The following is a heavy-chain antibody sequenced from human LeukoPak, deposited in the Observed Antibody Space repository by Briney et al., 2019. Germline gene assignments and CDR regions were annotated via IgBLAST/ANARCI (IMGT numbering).Heavy chain of an antibody. D-gene: IGHD4-17*01. CDR3: ARDNALYGDSTFDY. J-gene: IGHJ4*02. CDR2: IYYSGST. Sequence: SETLSLTCTVSGGSISSGGYYWSWLRQHPGKGLVWIGYIYYSGSTYYNPSLKSRVTISVDTSKNQFSLKLSSVTAADTAVYYCARDNALYGDSTFDYWGQGTLVTVSS. V-gene: IGHV4-31*03. CDR1: GGSISSGGYY.